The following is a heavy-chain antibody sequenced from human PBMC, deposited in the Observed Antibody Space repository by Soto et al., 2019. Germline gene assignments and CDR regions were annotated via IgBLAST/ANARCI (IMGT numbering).Heavy chain of an antibody. CDR2: IIPIFGTA. CDR3: ARGSHYRYCSGRSCPDALDV. V-gene: IGHV1-69*13. J-gene: IGHJ6*02. D-gene: IGHD2-15*01. Sequence: SVKVSCKASGGTFSSYAISWVRQAPGQGLEWMGGIIPIFGTANYAQKFQGRVTITADESTSTAYMELSSLRSEDTAVYYCARGSHYRYCSGRSCPDALDVCGQAPTVTDSS. CDR1: GGTFSSYA.